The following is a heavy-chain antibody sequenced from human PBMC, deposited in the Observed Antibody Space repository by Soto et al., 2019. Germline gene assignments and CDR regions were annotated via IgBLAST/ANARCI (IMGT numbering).Heavy chain of an antibody. D-gene: IGHD6-13*01. CDR2: ISYDGSNK. J-gene: IGHJ6*02. V-gene: IGHV3-30-3*01. CDR3: ARVLSKREYSSSWSPAYYYYGMDV. Sequence: GSLRLSCAASGFTFSSYAMHWVRQAPGKGLEWVAVISYDGSNKYYADSVKGRFTISRDNSKNTLYLQMNSLRAEDTAVYYCARVLSKREYSSSWSPAYYYYGMDVWGQGATVTVSS. CDR1: GFTFSSYA.